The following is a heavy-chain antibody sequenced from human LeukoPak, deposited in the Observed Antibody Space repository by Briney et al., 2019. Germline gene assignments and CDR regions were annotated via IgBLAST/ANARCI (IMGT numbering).Heavy chain of an antibody. CDR3: ARESYDSSGYYPDY. V-gene: IGHV3-30*04. J-gene: IGHJ4*02. D-gene: IGHD3-22*01. CDR1: GFTFSSYA. Sequence: GGSLRLSCAASGFTFSSYAMHWVRQAPGKGLEWVAVISYDGGNKYYADSVKGRFTISRDNSKNTLYLQMNSLRAEDTAVYYCARESYDSSGYYPDYWGQGTLVTVSS. CDR2: ISYDGGNK.